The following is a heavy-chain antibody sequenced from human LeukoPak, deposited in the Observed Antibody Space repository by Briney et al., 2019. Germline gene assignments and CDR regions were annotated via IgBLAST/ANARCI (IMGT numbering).Heavy chain of an antibody. J-gene: IGHJ6*02. CDR1: GFTFSSYD. V-gene: IGHV3-13*01. CDR3: ARDGCSGGSCYSGMDV. D-gene: IGHD2-15*01. CDR2: IGTAGDT. Sequence: GGSLRLSCAASGFTFSSYDMHWVRHATGKGLEWVSAIGTAGDTYYPGSVKGRFTISGENAKNSLYLQTNSLRAGDTAVYYCARDGCSGGSCYSGMDVWGQGTTVTVSS.